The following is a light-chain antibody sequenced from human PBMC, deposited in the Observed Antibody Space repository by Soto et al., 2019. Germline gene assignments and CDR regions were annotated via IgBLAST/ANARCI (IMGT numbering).Light chain of an antibody. CDR3: QQYGSSPLWT. Sequence: DIQMTQSPSTLSASVGDTVTITCRASQRISGWLAWHQQKPGIAPKLLIFDAASLQNGVPSRFSGGGSRTDFTLTISRLEPEDFAVYYCQQYGSSPLWTFGQGTKVDIK. CDR2: DAA. V-gene: IGKV1-5*01. J-gene: IGKJ1*01. CDR1: QRISGW.